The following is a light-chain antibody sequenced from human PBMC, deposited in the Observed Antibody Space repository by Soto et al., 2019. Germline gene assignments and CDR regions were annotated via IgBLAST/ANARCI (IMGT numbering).Light chain of an antibody. CDR2: DVS. CDR1: SSDVGGYSY. CDR3: SSDTTCCTYV. V-gene: IGLV2-14*03. Sequence: QSVLTQPASGSGSPGQSITISCTGTSSDVGGYSYISWYQHNPGRAPKLMIYDVSNRPSGVSDRFSGAKSGNTADLTISRLQAEDETDYYCSSDTTCCTYVFGSWTKVTVL. J-gene: IGLJ1*01.